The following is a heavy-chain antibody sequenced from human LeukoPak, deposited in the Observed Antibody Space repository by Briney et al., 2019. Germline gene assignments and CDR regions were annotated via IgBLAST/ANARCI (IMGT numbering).Heavy chain of an antibody. D-gene: IGHD1-26*01. CDR1: GGTFSSYA. J-gene: IGHJ6*02. CDR3: ARGVVIRELRYYYYGMDV. V-gene: IGHV1-69*13. Sequence: ASVKVSCKASGGTFSSYAISWVRQAPGQGLEWMGGIIPIFGTANYAQKFQGRVTITAGESTSTAYMELSSLRSEDTAVYYCARGVVIRELRYYYYGMDVWGQGTTVTVSS. CDR2: IIPIFGTA.